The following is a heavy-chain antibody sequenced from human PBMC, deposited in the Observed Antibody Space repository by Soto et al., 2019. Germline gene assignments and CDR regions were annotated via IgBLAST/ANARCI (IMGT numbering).Heavy chain of an antibody. V-gene: IGHV3-7*01. D-gene: IGHD2-15*01. Sequence: EVQLVESGGGVVQPGGSLRLSCAVSGFTFGSYWMNWVRLIPGKGLEWVAYIKPDGSATYYVDSVKGRVTIYIDNARNSLYLQMNTLSVEDTSVYYGARAGYWGPSCYYYFDNWGQGTLVTVSS. CDR3: ARAGYWGPSCYYYFDN. J-gene: IGHJ4*02. CDR1: GFTFGSYW. CDR2: IKPDGSAT.